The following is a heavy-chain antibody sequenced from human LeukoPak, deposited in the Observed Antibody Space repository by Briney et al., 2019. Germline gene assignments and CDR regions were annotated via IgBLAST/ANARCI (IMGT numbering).Heavy chain of an antibody. CDR3: AKNYNSGRGVPYGMDV. J-gene: IGHJ6*02. CDR1: GFTVSSNY. D-gene: IGHD3-10*01. Sequence: PGGSLRLSCAASGFTVSSNYMSWVRQAPGKGLERVSVIYSGGSPYYADSVKGRFTISRDNSKNTVYLQMNSLRVEDTAVYYCAKNYNSGRGVPYGMDVWGQGTTVTVAS. CDR2: IYSGGSP. V-gene: IGHV3-53*01.